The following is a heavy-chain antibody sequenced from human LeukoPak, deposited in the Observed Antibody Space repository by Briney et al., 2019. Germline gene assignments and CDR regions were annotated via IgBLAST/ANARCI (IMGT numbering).Heavy chain of an antibody. CDR3: ARSIVGAYDASDI. D-gene: IGHD1-26*01. V-gene: IGHV4-34*01. CDR2: INHSGST. Sequence: SETLSLTCAVYGGSFSGYYWSWIRQPPGKGLEWIGEINHSGSTNYNPSLKSRVTISVDTSKNQFSLKLSSVTAADTAVYYCARSIVGAYDASDIWGQGTMVTVSS. CDR1: GGSFSGYY. J-gene: IGHJ3*02.